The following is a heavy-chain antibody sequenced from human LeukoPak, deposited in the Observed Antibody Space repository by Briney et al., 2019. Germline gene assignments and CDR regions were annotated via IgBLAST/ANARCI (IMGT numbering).Heavy chain of an antibody. Sequence: SETLSLTCTVSGGSISSYYWSWIRQPAGKGLEWIGRIYTSGSTNYNPSLKSRVTMSVDTSKNQFSLKLSSVTAADTAVYYCARSQTVTSDYYYYMDVWGQGTLVTVSS. D-gene: IGHD4-17*01. J-gene: IGHJ6*03. CDR2: IYTSGST. CDR1: GGSISSYY. CDR3: ARSQTVTSDYYYYMDV. V-gene: IGHV4-4*07.